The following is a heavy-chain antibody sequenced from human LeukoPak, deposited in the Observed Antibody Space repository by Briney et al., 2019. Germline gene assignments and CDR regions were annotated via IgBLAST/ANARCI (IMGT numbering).Heavy chain of an antibody. CDR1: GGSISSGNW. J-gene: IGHJ3*02. CDR3: ARESQAYCGGDCHDAFDI. V-gene: IGHV4-4*02. Sequence: SGTLSLTCAVSGGSISSGNWWSWVRQPPGKGLGWIGYIYYSGSTYYNPSLESRVTISVDTSKNQFSLKLSSVTAADTAVYYCARESQAYCGGDCHDAFDIWGQGTMVTVSS. D-gene: IGHD2-21*02. CDR2: IYYSGST.